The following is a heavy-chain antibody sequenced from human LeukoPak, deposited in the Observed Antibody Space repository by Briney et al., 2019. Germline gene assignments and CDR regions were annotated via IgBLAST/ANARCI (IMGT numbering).Heavy chain of an antibody. D-gene: IGHD4-17*01. J-gene: IGHJ4*02. CDR3: ARDNGDYGIDY. Sequence: GGSLRLSCAASGFTFSSYWMHWVRQAPGKGLVWVSRINSDGSSTSYADSVKGRFTISRDNAKNTLYLQMNSLRAEDTAVCYCARDNGDYGIDYWGQGTLVTVSS. CDR1: GFTFSSYW. CDR2: INSDGSST. V-gene: IGHV3-74*01.